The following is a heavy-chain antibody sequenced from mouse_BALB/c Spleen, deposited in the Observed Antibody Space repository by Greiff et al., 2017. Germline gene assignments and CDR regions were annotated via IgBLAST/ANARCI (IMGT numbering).Heavy chain of an antibody. D-gene: IGHD1-1*01. Sequence: EVQLVESGPGLVKPSQSLSLTCTVTGYSITSDYAWNWIRQFPGNKLEWMGYISYSGSTSYNPSLKSRISITRDTSKNQFFLQLNSVTTEDTATYYCARGGVVYWYFDVWGAGTTVTVSS. CDR2: ISYSGST. V-gene: IGHV3-2*02. CDR1: GYSITSDYA. CDR3: ARGGVVYWYFDV. J-gene: IGHJ1*01.